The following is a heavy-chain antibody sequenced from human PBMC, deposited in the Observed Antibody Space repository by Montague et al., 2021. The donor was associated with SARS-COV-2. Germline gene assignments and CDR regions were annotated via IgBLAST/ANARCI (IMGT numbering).Heavy chain of an antibody. CDR1: GFTFSSYE. D-gene: IGHD3-22*01. V-gene: IGHV3-48*03. Sequence: SRSLSCAASGFTFSSYEMNWVRQAPGKGLEWVSYISSSGSTIYYADSVKGRFTISRDNAKNSLYLQMNSLRAEDTAVYYCARDDYYDSSGYPFDYWGQGTLVTVSS. CDR3: ARDDYYDSSGYPFDY. J-gene: IGHJ4*02. CDR2: ISSSGSTI.